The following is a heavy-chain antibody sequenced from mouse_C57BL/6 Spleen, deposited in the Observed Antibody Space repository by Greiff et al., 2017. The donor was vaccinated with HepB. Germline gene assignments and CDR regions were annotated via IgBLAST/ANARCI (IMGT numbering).Heavy chain of an antibody. CDR3: ARSIYYGSSSWDWYFDV. V-gene: IGHV14-3*01. CDR2: IDPANGNT. D-gene: IGHD1-1*01. Sequence: EVQLQQSVAELVRPGASVKLSCTASGFNIKNTYMHWVKQRPEQGLEWIGRIDPANGNTKYAPKFQGKATITADTSSNTAYLQLSSLTSEDTAIYYCARSIYYGSSSWDWYFDVWGTGTTVTVSS. CDR1: GFNIKNTY. J-gene: IGHJ1*03.